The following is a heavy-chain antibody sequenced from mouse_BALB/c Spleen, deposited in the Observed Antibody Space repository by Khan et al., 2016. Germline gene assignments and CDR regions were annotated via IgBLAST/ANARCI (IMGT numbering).Heavy chain of an antibody. CDR1: GYSITSDYA. Sequence: EVQLQESGPGLVKPSQSLSLTCTVTGYSITSDYAWNWIRQFPGNKLEWMGYISYSGSTRYYPSLKSRISFTRDTSKNQFFLQLNSVTTADTATYYCARTPTAYDTMDYWGQGTSVTVSS. CDR3: ARTPTAYDTMDY. J-gene: IGHJ4*01. V-gene: IGHV3-2*02. D-gene: IGHD1-2*01. CDR2: ISYSGST.